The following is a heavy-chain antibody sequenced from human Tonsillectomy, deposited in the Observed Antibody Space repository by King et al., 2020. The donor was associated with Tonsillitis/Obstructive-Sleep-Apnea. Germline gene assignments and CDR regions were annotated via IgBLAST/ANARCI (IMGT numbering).Heavy chain of an antibody. CDR2: ISSSSNYI. V-gene: IGHV3-21*01. D-gene: IGHD6-19*01. Sequence: VQLVESGGGLVKPGGSLRLSCAASGFTFSTYSMNWVRQAPGKGLEWVSSISSSSNYIYYADSVKGRFTISRDNAKTSLYLQMNSLRAEDTAVYYCASDDGGAVAGTGLGYWGQGTLVTVSS. J-gene: IGHJ4*02. CDR1: GFTFSTYS. CDR3: ASDDGGAVAGTGLGY.